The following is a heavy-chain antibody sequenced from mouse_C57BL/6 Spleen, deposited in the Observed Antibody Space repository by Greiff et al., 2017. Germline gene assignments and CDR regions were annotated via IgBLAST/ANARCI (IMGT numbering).Heavy chain of an antibody. V-gene: IGHV1-22*01. Sequence: VQLQQSGPELVKPGASVKMSCKASGYTFTDYNMHWVKQSHGKSLEWIGYINPNNGGTSYNQKFKGKATLTVNKSSSTAYMELRSLTSEDSAVYYCARSPYYGNYVGDDWGQGTTLTVSS. D-gene: IGHD2-10*01. CDR3: ARSPYYGNYVGDD. CDR1: GYTFTDYN. J-gene: IGHJ2*01. CDR2: INPNNGGT.